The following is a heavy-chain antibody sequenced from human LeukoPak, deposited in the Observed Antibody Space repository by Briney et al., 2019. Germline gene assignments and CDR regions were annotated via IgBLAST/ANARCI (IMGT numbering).Heavy chain of an antibody. CDR3: AKGLYCSSTSCYAPVDY. CDR2: ISGSGGTT. J-gene: IGHJ4*02. D-gene: IGHD2-2*01. V-gene: IGHV3-23*01. CDR1: GFTFNNYA. Sequence: PGGSLRLSCAASGFTFNNYAMNWVRQAPGKGLEWVSVISGSGGTTYYADSVKGRFTISRDSSKNTLYLQMNSLRAEDTAVYYCAKGLYCSSTSCYAPVDYWGQGTLVTVSS.